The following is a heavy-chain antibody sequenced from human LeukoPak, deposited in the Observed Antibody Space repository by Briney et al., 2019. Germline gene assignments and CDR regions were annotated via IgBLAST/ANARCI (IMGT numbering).Heavy chain of an antibody. CDR3: ARTPYSSGYYGQFDY. Sequence: GGSLRLSCAASGFTVSSNYMSWVREARGKGLEWVSVIYSGGSTYYADSVKGRFTISRDNSKNTLYLQMNSLRAEDTAVYYCARTPYSSGYYGQFDYWGQGTLVTVSS. V-gene: IGHV3-53*01. CDR2: IYSGGST. J-gene: IGHJ4*02. D-gene: IGHD3-22*01. CDR1: GFTVSSNY.